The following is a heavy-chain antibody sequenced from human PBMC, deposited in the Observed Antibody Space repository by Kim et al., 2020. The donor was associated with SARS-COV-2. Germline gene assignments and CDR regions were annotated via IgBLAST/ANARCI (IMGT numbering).Heavy chain of an antibody. J-gene: IGHJ6*01. V-gene: IGHV1-24*01. D-gene: IGHD2-21*02. CDR2: FDPEDGET. CDR3: ATGHAVTDYYYLLRYGR. Sequence: ASVKVSCKVSGYTLTELSMHWVRQAPGKGLEWMGGFDPEDGETIYAQKFQGRVTMTEDTSTDTAYMELSSLRSEDTAVYYCATGHAVTDYYYLLRYGRLGSRDHGHRL. CDR1: GYTLTELS.